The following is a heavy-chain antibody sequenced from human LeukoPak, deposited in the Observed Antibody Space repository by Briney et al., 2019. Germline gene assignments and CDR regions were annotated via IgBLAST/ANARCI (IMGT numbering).Heavy chain of an antibody. V-gene: IGHV3-23*01. J-gene: IGHJ3*02. CDR2: IGGGTGNT. D-gene: IGHD1-14*01. CDR3: ARDRNRAFDI. Sequence: GGSLRLSCAASGFSFSSYAMSWARQAPGRGLEWVSLIGGGTGNTYYPDSVKGRFTISRDNSKNTLYLQMNSLRAEDTAVYYCARDRNRAFDIWGQGTMVTVSS. CDR1: GFSFSSYA.